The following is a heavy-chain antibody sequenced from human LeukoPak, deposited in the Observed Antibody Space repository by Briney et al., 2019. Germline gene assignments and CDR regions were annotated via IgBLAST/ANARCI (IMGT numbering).Heavy chain of an antibody. J-gene: IGHJ4*02. Sequence: ASVKVSCKASGYSFSSYYMHWVRQAPGQGLEWMGIINPSGGSTSYAQKFQGRVTMTRDTSTSTVYMELSSLRSEDTAVYHCARGIAVAGLFDYWGQGTLVTVSS. CDR2: INPSGGST. V-gene: IGHV1-46*03. CDR3: ARGIAVAGLFDY. CDR1: GYSFSSYY. D-gene: IGHD6-19*01.